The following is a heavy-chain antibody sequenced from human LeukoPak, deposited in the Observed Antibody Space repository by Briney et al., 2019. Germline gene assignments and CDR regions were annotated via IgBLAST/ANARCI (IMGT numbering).Heavy chain of an antibody. V-gene: IGHV1-24*01. CDR3: ATVPGTLNYFDY. CDR1: GYTLTELS. CDR2: FDPEDGET. Sequence: ASVKVSCKVSGYTLTELSMHWVRQAPGKGLEWMGGFDPEDGETIYAQKFQGRVTMTEDTSTGTAYMELSSLRSEDTAVYYCATVPGTLNYFDYWGQGTLVTVSS. J-gene: IGHJ4*02. D-gene: IGHD1-1*01.